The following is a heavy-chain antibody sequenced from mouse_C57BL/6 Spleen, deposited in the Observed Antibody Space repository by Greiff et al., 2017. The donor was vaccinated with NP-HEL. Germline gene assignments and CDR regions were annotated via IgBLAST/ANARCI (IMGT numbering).Heavy chain of an antibody. CDR2: LYPGDGDT. CDR3: ARSDYDEGWYFDV. D-gene: IGHD2-4*01. J-gene: IGHJ1*03. Sequence: QVQLQQSGAELVKPGASVKISCKASGYAFSSYWMNWVKQRPGKGLEWIGQLYPGDGDTNYNGKFKGKATLTADKSSSTAYMQLSSLTSEDSAVYFCARSDYDEGWYFDVWGTGTTVTVSS. CDR1: GYAFSSYW. V-gene: IGHV1-80*01.